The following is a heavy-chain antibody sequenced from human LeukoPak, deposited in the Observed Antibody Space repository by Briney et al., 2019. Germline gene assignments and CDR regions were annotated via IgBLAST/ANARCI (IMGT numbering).Heavy chain of an antibody. Sequence: GGSLRLSCAASGFTFSSYAMSWVRQAPGKGLEWVSAISGSGGSTYYADSVKGRFTISRDNSKNTLYLQMNSLRAEDTAVYYCARGANDYGNPWYYYYYMDVWGKGTTVTISS. CDR1: GFTFSSYA. CDR2: ISGSGGST. D-gene: IGHD4-17*01. CDR3: ARGANDYGNPWYYYYYMDV. V-gene: IGHV3-23*01. J-gene: IGHJ6*03.